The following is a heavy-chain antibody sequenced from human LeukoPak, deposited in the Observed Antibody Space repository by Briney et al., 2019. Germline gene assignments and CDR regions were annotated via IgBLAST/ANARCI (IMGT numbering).Heavy chain of an antibody. CDR2: ISGSGGST. Sequence: GGSLRLSCAASGFTFSSYAMSWVRQAPGKGLEWVSAISGSGGSTYYADSVKGRFTISRDNSKNTLYLQMNTLRAEDTAVYFCARDRLKYYDSSGFSGWFDPWGQGTLVTVSS. J-gene: IGHJ5*02. D-gene: IGHD3-22*01. V-gene: IGHV3-23*01. CDR1: GFTFSSYA. CDR3: ARDRLKYYDSSGFSGWFDP.